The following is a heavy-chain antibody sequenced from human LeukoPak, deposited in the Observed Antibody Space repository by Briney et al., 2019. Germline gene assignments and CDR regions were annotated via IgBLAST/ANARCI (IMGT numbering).Heavy chain of an antibody. D-gene: IGHD2-15*01. V-gene: IGHV3-53*01. J-gene: IGHJ4*02. CDR1: GFTVITNY. Sequence: PGGTLRLSCAASGFTVITNYISWVRQAPGKGLEWVATLHTGAGTHYADSVRGRFTISGDISKNTVSLQINNLRAGDTALYYCVRMRCYAQGTQDAFFFDSWGQGTLVTVSS. CDR2: LHTGAGT. CDR3: VRMRCYAQGTQDAFFFDS.